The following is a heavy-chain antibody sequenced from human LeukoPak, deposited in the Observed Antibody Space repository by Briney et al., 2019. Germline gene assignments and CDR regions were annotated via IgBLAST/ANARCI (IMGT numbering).Heavy chain of an antibody. D-gene: IGHD2-2*01. Sequence: GGSLRLSCAASGFTFSSYSMNWVRQAPGKGLEWVSSISSSSSYIYYADSVKGRFTISRDNAKNSLYLQVNSLRAEDTAVYYCARVMESRLPAAIGASDYWGQGTLVTVSS. J-gene: IGHJ4*02. CDR2: ISSSSSYI. V-gene: IGHV3-21*01. CDR3: ARVMESRLPAAIGASDY. CDR1: GFTFSSYS.